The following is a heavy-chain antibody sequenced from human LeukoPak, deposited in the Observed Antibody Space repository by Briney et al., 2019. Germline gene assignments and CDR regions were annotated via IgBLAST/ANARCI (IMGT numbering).Heavy chain of an antibody. V-gene: IGHV3-21*01. J-gene: IGHJ4*02. Sequence: GGSLRLSCAASGVTFCSYSMNWVRQAPGKGLEGGSSISSSSSYIYYADSVKCRFTIYRDNATNSLYLQMNSLRAEDTAVYYCARDGIVVVTAPINYWGQGTLVTVSS. CDR1: GVTFCSYS. D-gene: IGHD2-21*02. CDR2: ISSSSSYI. CDR3: ARDGIVVVTAPINY.